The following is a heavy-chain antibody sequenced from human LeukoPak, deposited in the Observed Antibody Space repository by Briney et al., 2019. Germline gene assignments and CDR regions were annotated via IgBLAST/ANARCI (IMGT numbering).Heavy chain of an antibody. J-gene: IGHJ6*02. CDR3: ARHKTPYFCYGMDV. V-gene: IGHV5-10-1*01. CDR1: GYSFTSYW. CDR2: IDPSNSDT. Sequence: GQSLTIYCNVYGYSFTSYWISCVRHMNGKGLEWMGMIDPSNSDTNFSSSFQGHVTISADKSNSTAYLQWSSLKASDTAMYYCARHKTPYFCYGMDVWGQGTTVTVSS.